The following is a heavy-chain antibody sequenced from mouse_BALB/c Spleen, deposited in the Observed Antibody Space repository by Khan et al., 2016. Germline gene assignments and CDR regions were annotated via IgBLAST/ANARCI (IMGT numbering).Heavy chain of an antibody. CDR2: IDPYSGED. J-gene: IGHJ2*01. Sequence: QVQLQQSGPELVRPGASVTMSCKTSGYSFTTYWIHWVKQRPGQGLEWIGMIDPYSGEDRIIQKFKDKATMHVDRSSNTAYMQLSSLASEDSSIYYCVRWSLYFDYWGRGSTLTLSS. V-gene: IGHV1-53*01. CDR3: VRWSLYFDY. CDR1: GYSFTTYW.